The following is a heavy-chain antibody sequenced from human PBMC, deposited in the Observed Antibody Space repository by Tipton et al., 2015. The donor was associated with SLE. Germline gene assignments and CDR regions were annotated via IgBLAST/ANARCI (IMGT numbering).Heavy chain of an antibody. CDR3: ARGEGYYGSGSYQGWFDP. CDR2: INHSGST. Sequence: LRLSCAVYGGSFSGYYWTWIRQPPGKGLEWIGEINHSGSTNYNPSLKSRVTISVDTSKNQFSLKPDSVTAADTAVYYCARGEGYYGSGSYQGWFDPWGQGTLVTVSS. D-gene: IGHD3-10*01. J-gene: IGHJ5*02. V-gene: IGHV4-34*01. CDR1: GGSFSGYY.